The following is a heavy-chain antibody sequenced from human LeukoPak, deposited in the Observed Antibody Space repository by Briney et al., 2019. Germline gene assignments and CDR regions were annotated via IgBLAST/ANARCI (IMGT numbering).Heavy chain of an antibody. CDR1: GYTLTSYG. CDR3: ARPFSSGWPFDY. V-gene: IGHV1-18*01. D-gene: IGHD6-19*01. CDR2: ISAYNGNT. Sequence: ASVKVSCKASGYTLTSYGISWVRQAPGQGLEWMGWISAYNGNTNYAQKLQGRVTMTTDTSTSTAYMELRSLRSDDTAVYYCARPFSSGWPFDYWGQGTLVTVSS. J-gene: IGHJ4*02.